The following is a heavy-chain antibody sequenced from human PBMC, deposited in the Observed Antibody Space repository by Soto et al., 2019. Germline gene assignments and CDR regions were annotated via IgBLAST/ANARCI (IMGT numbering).Heavy chain of an antibody. J-gene: IGHJ4*02. CDR3: GRENSRSYYFDY. D-gene: IGHD6-6*01. Sequence: EVQLVESGGGLVQPGGSLRLSCAASGFTFSTYWMHWVRQAPGEGLVWVSRIHSDGSATNYAAPVKGRFTISRANANNTLYLQMNSLRAEDTAVYYCGRENSRSYYFDYWGQGTLVTVSS. CDR2: IHSDGSAT. CDR1: GFTFSTYW. V-gene: IGHV3-74*01.